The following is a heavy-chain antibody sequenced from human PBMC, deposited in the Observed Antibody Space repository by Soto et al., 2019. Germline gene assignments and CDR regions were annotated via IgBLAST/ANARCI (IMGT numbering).Heavy chain of an antibody. V-gene: IGHV1-69*12. CDR2: IIPIFGTA. CDR1: GGTFSSYT. J-gene: IGHJ2*01. CDR3: AGGNHRWLQLGYFDL. Sequence: QVQLVQSGAEVKKPGSSVTVSCKASGGTFSSYTISWVRQAPGQGLEWMGGIIPIFGTANYAQKFQGRVTITADESTSTAYMELSSLRSEDTAVDYCAGGNHRWLQLGYFDLWGRGTLVTVSS. D-gene: IGHD5-12*01.